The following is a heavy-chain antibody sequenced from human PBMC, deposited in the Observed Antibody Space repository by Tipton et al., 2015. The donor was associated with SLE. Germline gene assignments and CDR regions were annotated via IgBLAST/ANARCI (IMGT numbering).Heavy chain of an antibody. Sequence: TLSLTCAVYGGSFSGHYWSWIRQPPGKGLEWIAYIYYSGSTNYNPSLKSRVTISLDTSTNQFSLKLSSVTAADTAVYYCARCSSGWYNIFYYYMDVWGKGTTVTVSS. CDR2: IYYSGST. CDR1: GGSFSGHY. J-gene: IGHJ6*03. V-gene: IGHV4-59*11. D-gene: IGHD6-19*01. CDR3: ARCSSGWYNIFYYYMDV.